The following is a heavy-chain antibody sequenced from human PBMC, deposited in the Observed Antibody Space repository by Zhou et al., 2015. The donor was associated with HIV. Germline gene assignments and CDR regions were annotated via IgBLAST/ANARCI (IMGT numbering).Heavy chain of an antibody. Sequence: QVQLVQSGAEVKKPGASVKVSCKASGYTFTGYYMHWVRQAPGQGLEWMGWINPNSGGTNYAQKFQGRVTMTRDTSISTAYMELSRLRSDDTAVYYCARDQEIPSSWPHYYYYYGMDVWGQGTTVTVSS. CDR2: INPNSGGT. CDR1: GYTFTGYY. D-gene: IGHD6-13*01. J-gene: IGHJ6*02. V-gene: IGHV1-2*02. CDR3: ARDQEIPSSWPHYYYYYGMDV.